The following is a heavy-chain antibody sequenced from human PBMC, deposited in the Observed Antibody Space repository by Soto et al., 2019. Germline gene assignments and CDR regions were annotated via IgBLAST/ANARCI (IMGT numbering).Heavy chain of an antibody. J-gene: IGHJ6*02. D-gene: IGHD2-2*01. V-gene: IGHV4-39*01. CDR3: ASRIVVVLVVMQDYYYYGMDC. CDR2: IYYSGST. CDR1: GGSISSSSYY. Sequence: NPSETLSLTCTVSGGSISSSSYYWGWIRQPPGKGLEWIGSIYYSGSTYYNPSLKSRVTISVDTSKNQFSLKLSSVTAADTAVYYCASRIVVVLVVMQDYYYYGMDCWCQGTTVNVFS.